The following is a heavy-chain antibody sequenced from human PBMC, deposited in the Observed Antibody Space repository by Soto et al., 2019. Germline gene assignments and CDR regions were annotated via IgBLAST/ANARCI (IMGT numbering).Heavy chain of an antibody. J-gene: IGHJ6*02. CDR3: ARGASFRYCSSTSCYTHRSYYYYGMDV. CDR2: INPNSGGT. CDR1: GYTFTGYY. D-gene: IGHD2-2*02. Sequence: ASVKVSCKASGYTFTGYYMHWVRQAPGRGLEWMGWINPNSGGTNYAQKFQGRVTMTRDTSISTAYMELSRLRSDDTAVYYCARGASFRYCSSTSCYTHRSYYYYGMDVWGQGTTVTVSS. V-gene: IGHV1-2*02.